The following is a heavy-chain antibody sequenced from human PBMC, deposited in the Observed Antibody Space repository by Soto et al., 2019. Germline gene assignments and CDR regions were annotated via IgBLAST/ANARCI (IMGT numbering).Heavy chain of an antibody. CDR2: IYHSGST. J-gene: IGHJ6*02. D-gene: IGHD3-3*01. CDR1: GGSISSGNW. CDR3: ARAGLITIFGVAYGMDV. Sequence: SETLSLTCAVSGGSISSGNWWSWVRQPPGKGLEWIGEIYHSGSTNYNPSLKSRVTISVDKSKNQFSLKLSSVTAADTAVYYCARAGLITIFGVAYGMDVWGQGTTVTV. V-gene: IGHV4-4*02.